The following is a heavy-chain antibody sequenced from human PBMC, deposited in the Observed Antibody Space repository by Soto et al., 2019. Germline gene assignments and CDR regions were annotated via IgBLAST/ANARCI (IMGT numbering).Heavy chain of an antibody. CDR3: ARDLKGGPNQLTNYYYYYGMDV. Sequence: PGGSLRLSCAASGFTFSSYSMNWVRQAPGKGLEWVSYISSSSSTIYYADSVKGRFTISRDNAKNSLYLQMNSLRAEDTAVYYCARDLKGGPNQLTNYYYYYGMDVWGQGTTVTVSS. CDR1: GFTFSSYS. CDR2: ISSSSSTI. J-gene: IGHJ6*02. V-gene: IGHV3-48*01. D-gene: IGHD7-27*01.